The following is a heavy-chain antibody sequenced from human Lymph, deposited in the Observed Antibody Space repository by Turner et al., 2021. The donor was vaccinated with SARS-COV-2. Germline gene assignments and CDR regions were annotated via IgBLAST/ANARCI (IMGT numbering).Heavy chain of an antibody. J-gene: IGHJ4*02. Sequence: EVQLVESGGGLVQPGGSLRLSGAASGFTFSYYWMRWVRQAPGKGLEWVANIKQDGSEKYYVDSVKGRFTISRDNAKNSLFLQMNSLRAEDTAVYYCARMGSSSWYFDYWGQGTLVTVSS. D-gene: IGHD1-26*01. V-gene: IGHV3-7*01. CDR1: GFTFSYYW. CDR2: IKQDGSEK. CDR3: ARMGSSSWYFDY.